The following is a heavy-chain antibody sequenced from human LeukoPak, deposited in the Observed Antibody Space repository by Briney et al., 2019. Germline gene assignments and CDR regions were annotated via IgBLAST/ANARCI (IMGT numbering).Heavy chain of an antibody. Sequence: ASVKVSCKASGGTFSSYAISWVRQAPGQGLEWMGGIIPIFGTANYAQKFQGRVTITADESTSTAYMGLSSLRSEDTAVYYCARVKGEQQTSFEYWGQGTLGTVSS. CDR1: GGTFSSYA. CDR2: IIPIFGTA. V-gene: IGHV1-69*13. D-gene: IGHD6-13*01. J-gene: IGHJ4*02. CDR3: ARVKGEQQTSFEY.